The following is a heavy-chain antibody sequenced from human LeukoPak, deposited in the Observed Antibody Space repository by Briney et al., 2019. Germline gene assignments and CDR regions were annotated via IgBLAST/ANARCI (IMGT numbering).Heavy chain of an antibody. CDR2: IYPGDSDP. D-gene: IGHD7-27*01. CDR1: GYSFTSYW. V-gene: IGHV5-51*01. J-gene: IGHJ6*02. Sequence: GESLNISCKGSGYSFTSYWTGWVGQLPGKGLEWMGIIYPGDSDPIYNPSFQGQVTISADKSITTAYLQWSSLKASDTAMYYCVRLNRGSAYYYYGMDVWGQGTTVTVSS. CDR3: VRLNRGSAYYYYGMDV.